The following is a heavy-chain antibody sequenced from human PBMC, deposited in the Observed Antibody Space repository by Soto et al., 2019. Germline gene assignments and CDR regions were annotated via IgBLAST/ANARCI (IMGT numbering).Heavy chain of an antibody. Sequence: SETLSLTCTVSGGSIGSGGYYWSWIRQHPGKGLEWIGYIYYSGSTYYNPSLKSRVTISVDTSKNQFSLKLSSVTAADTAVYYCARDSIYSATPTYFDYWGQGTLVTVSS. CDR1: GGSIGSGGYY. J-gene: IGHJ4*02. CDR2: IYYSGST. V-gene: IGHV4-31*03. D-gene: IGHD1-26*01. CDR3: ARDSIYSATPTYFDY.